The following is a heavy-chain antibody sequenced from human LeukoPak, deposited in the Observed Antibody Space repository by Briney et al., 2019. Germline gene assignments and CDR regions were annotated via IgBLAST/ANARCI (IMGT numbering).Heavy chain of an antibody. CDR2: ISVTSSFI. Sequence: PGGSLRLSCAASGFSFTTHSMNWVRQAPGKRLEWVSFISVTSSFISYADSVKGRFTISRDNGENSLYLQMNSLRAEDTAVYYCVRELLWFGGPGAFGIWGQGAMVTVSS. J-gene: IGHJ3*02. CDR3: VRELLWFGGPGAFGI. D-gene: IGHD3-10*01. CDR1: GFSFTTHS. V-gene: IGHV3-48*01.